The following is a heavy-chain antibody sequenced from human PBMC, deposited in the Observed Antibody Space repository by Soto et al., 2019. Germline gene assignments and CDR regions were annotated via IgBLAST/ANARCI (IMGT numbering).Heavy chain of an antibody. V-gene: IGHV1-24*01. CDR1: GYTLTELS. D-gene: IGHD3-22*01. CDR3: ATARLNYYDSSGFFDY. Sequence: ASVKVSCKVSGYTLTELSMHWVRQAPGKGLEWMGGFDPEDGETIYAQKFQGRVTMTEDTSTDTAYMELSSLGSEDTAVYYCATARLNYYDSSGFFDYWGQGTLVTVSS. CDR2: FDPEDGET. J-gene: IGHJ4*02.